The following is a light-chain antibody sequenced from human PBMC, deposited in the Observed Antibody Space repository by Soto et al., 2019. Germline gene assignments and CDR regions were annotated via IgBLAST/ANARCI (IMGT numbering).Light chain of an antibody. CDR2: GAS. J-gene: IGKJ1*01. CDR3: QQSGSSSGWT. Sequence: EIVLTQSPGTLSLSPGERATLSCRASQSVSSSYLAWYQQKPGQAPRLLIYGASSRATGIPDRFSGSWSGTDFTLTISRLEPEDFAVYYCQQSGSSSGWTFGQGTKVEIK. V-gene: IGKV3-20*01. CDR1: QSVSSSY.